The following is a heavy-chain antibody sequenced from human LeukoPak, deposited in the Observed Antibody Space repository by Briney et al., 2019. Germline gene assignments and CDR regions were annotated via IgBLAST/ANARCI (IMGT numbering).Heavy chain of an antibody. CDR3: ARADCSSTSCPFDY. D-gene: IGHD2-2*01. J-gene: IGHJ4*02. V-gene: IGHV1-69*06. CDR1: GGTFSSYA. Sequence: SVKVSCKASGGTFSSYAISWARQAPGQGLEWMGGIIPIFGTANYAQKFQGRVTITADKSTSTAYMELSSLRSEDTAVYYCARADCSSTSCPFDYWGQGTLVTVSS. CDR2: IIPIFGTA.